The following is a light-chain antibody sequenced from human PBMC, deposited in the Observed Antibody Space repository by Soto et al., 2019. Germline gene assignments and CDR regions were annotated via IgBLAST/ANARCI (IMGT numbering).Light chain of an antibody. J-gene: IGLJ2*01. CDR1: SSDIGGYNY. V-gene: IGLV2-14*03. CDR3: SSYGASSTL. Sequence: QSALTQPASVSGSPGQSITISCTGSSSDIGGYNYVSWYQQHPGKAPKLLIYDVSYRPSGISDRFSGSKSGNTASLTISGLQPGDEADYYCSSYGASSTLFGGGTKVTVL. CDR2: DVS.